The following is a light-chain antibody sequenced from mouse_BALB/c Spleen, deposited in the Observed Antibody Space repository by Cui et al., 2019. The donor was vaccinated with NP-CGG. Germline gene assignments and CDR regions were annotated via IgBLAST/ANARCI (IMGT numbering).Light chain of an antibody. Sequence: HAVVTQESAPTTSPGATVARTCRSSTGAVTTSNYANWVQEKPDYLFTGLIGGTNNRAPGVPARFSGSLIGDKAALTITGAQTEDEAIYFCALWYSNHWVFGGGTKLTVL. CDR3: ALWYSNHWV. CDR2: GTN. J-gene: IGLJ1*01. V-gene: IGLV1*01. CDR1: TGAVTTSNY.